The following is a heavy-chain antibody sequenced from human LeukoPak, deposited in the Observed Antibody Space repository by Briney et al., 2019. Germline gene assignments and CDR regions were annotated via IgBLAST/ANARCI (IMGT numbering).Heavy chain of an antibody. J-gene: IGHJ6*03. V-gene: IGHV4-59*01. CDR3: AREVYYYYMDV. CDR2: IYYSGST. CDR1: GGSINTYY. Sequence: ETLSLTCTVSGGSINTYYRSWIRQPPGKGLEWIGYIYYSGSTNYNPSLKSRVTISVDTSKNQFSLKLSSVTAADTAVYYCAREVYYYYMDVWGKGTTVTISS.